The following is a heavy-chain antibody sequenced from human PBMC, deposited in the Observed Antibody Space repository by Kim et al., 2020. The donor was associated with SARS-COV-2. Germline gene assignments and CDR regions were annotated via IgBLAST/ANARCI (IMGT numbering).Heavy chain of an antibody. CDR2: IRSRVYGGTT. CDR3: SRRWIEVEDYFDY. D-gene: IGHD3-22*01. CDR1: GFTFGDYA. J-gene: IGHJ4*01. Sequence: GGSLRLSCSASGFTFGDYAMGWFRRAPGRGLEWVTFIRSRVYGGTTEYAASVKGRFTISRDDSKSIAYLQMNSLKTEDTAVYYCSRRWIEVEDYFDYWG. V-gene: IGHV3-49*03.